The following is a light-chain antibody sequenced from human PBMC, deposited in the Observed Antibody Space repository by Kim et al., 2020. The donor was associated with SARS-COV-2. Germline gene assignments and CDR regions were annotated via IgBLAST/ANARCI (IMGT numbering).Light chain of an antibody. CDR3: QQYYSLTT. CDR1: QSLVDRTNNKSS. J-gene: IGKJ4*01. CDR2: WAS. V-gene: IGKV4-1*01. Sequence: IVMTQSPDSLTLSLGARATINCKSSQSLVDRTNNKSSLAWYQQKPGQPPKLLIYWASTRESGVPDRFSGSGSATDFTFTINSLEAEDVAVYYCQQYYSLTTFGGGTKVDIK.